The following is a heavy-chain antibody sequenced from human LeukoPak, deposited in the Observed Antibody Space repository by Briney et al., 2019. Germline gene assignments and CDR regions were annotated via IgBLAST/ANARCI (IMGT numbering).Heavy chain of an antibody. CDR3: AENPIITMVRGVKYKWFDP. CDR1: GFTFSSYA. V-gene: IGHV3-23*01. J-gene: IGHJ5*02. CDR2: ISGSGGST. Sequence: PGGSLRLSCEASGFTFSSYAMSWVRQAPGKGLEWVSAISGSGGSTYYADSVKGRFTISRDNSKNTLYLQMNSLRAQDTAVYYCAENPIITMVRGVKYKWFDPWGQGTLVTVSS. D-gene: IGHD3-10*01.